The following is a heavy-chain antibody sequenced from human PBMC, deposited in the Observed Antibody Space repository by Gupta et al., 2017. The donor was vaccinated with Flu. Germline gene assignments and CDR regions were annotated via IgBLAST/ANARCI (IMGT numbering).Heavy chain of an antibody. CDR3: ARITMQLRDGNYYYYYGMDV. D-gene: IGHD1-26*01. CDR1: GFSLSNARMG. Sequence: QVTLKESGPVLVKPTETLTLTCTVSGFSLSNARMGVSWIRQPPGKALEWLAHIFSNDEKSYSTSLKSRLTISKDTSKSQVVLTMTNMDPVDTATYYCARITMQLRDGNYYYYYGMDVWGQGTTVTVSS. CDR2: IFSNDEK. V-gene: IGHV2-26*01. J-gene: IGHJ6*02.